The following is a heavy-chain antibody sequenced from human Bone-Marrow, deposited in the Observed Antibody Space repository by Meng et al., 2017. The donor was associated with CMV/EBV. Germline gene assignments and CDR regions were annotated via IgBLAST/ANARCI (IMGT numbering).Heavy chain of an antibody. J-gene: IGHJ4*02. Sequence: SFRGYSLVRLRQPPGQGLEWIGEINHSGSTNYNPSLKSRVTISVDTSKNQFSLKLSSVTAADTAVYYCARGAYCSSTSCYCGALDYWGQGTLVTVSS. CDR2: INHSGST. D-gene: IGHD2-2*01. CDR1: SFRGYS. CDR3: ARGAYCSSTSCYCGALDY. V-gene: IGHV4-34*01.